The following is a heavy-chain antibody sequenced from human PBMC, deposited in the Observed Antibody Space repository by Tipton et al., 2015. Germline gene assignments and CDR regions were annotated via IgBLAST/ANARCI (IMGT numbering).Heavy chain of an antibody. D-gene: IGHD2/OR15-2a*01. Sequence: QSGAEVKKPGASLTVSCKSSGYTFSNYGIGWVRQAPGQGLEWMGWISGYNGHTIYAQKLHGRVTMTTDTSTSTAYMELRNLRSDDTAVYFCARNTYNRSPFYLDYWGQGTLVTVSS. J-gene: IGHJ4*02. V-gene: IGHV1-18*01. CDR2: ISGYNGHT. CDR1: GYTFSNYG. CDR3: ARNTYNRSPFYLDY.